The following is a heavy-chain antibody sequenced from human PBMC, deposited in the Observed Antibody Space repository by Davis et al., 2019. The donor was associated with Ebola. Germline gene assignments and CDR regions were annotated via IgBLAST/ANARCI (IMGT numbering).Heavy chain of an antibody. D-gene: IGHD3-10*01. CDR1: GFTFSSYS. V-gene: IGHV3-48*01. CDR3: ARVTSFYYYGSGSYDY. Sequence: PGGSLRLSCAASGFTFSSYSMNWVRQAPGKGLEWVSYISSSSSTIYYADSVKGRFTISRDNAKNSLYLQMNSLRAEDTALYYCARVTSFYYYGSGSYDYWGQGTLVTVSS. CDR2: ISSSSSTI. J-gene: IGHJ4*02.